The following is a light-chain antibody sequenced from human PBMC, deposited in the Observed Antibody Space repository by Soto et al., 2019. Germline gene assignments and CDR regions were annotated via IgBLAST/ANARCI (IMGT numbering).Light chain of an antibody. CDR3: QHYNSWT. J-gene: IGKJ1*01. V-gene: IGKV1-5*03. Sequence: DIQMTQSPSTLSASVGDRVTITCRASQSISSWLAWYQQKPGKAPKLLLYKASSLESGVPSGFSSSGSGTEFTITISSLQPDDFATYDCQHYNSWTFGQGTKVEIK. CDR1: QSISSW. CDR2: KAS.